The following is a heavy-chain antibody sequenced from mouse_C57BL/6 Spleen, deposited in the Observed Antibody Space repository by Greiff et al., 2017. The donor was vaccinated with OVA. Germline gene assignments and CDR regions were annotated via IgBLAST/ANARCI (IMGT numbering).Heavy chain of an antibody. CDR1: GYSFTDYN. V-gene: IGHV1-39*01. Sequence: EVKLQQSGPELVKPGASVKISCKASGYSFTDYNMNWVKQSNGKSLEWIGVINPNYGTTSYNQKFKGKATLTVDQSSSTAYMQLNSLTSEDSAVYYCATYYYGSSQGYFDVWGTGTTVTVSS. CDR3: ATYYYGSSQGYFDV. CDR2: INPNYGTT. D-gene: IGHD1-1*01. J-gene: IGHJ1*03.